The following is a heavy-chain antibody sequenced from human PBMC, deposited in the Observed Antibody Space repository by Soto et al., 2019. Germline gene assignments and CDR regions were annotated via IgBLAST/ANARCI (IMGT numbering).Heavy chain of an antibody. J-gene: IGHJ1*01. CDR2: ISAYNGNT. CDR1: GYTFTSYG. D-gene: IGHD2-21*02. Sequence: ASVKVSCKASGYTFTSYGISWVRQAPGQGLEWMGWISAYNGNTNYAQKLQGRVTMTTDTSTSTAYMELRSLRSDDTAVYYCAIAYCGGDCKSAEYFQHWGQGTLVTVSS. V-gene: IGHV1-18*01. CDR3: AIAYCGGDCKSAEYFQH.